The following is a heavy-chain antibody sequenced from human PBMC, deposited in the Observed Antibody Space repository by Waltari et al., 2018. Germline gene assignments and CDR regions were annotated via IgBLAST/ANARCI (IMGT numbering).Heavy chain of an antibody. D-gene: IGHD2-15*01. V-gene: IGHV3-13*01. J-gene: IGHJ5*02. CDR3: ARHQGGWDL. Sequence: EVQLVESGGDLVQPGGSLRLSCAASGFTFSSYDMHWVRQATGKSLEWVSSIGTGGSTYYAGSVKGRFTISRENDKSSVYLQMNSLGAGDTAVYFCARHQGGWDLWGQGTLVTVSS. CDR2: IGTGGST. CDR1: GFTFSSYD.